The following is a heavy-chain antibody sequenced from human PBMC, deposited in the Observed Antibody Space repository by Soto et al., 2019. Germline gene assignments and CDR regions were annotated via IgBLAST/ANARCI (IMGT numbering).Heavy chain of an antibody. CDR1: GGSFSGYY. J-gene: IGHJ5*02. Sequence: SETLSLTCAVYGGSFSGYYWSWIRQPPGKGLEWIGEINHSGSTNYNPSLKSRVTISVDTSKNQFSLKLSSVTAADTAVYYCARRLEDIVVPWRFVPWGHGTLVIV. D-gene: IGHD2-2*01. CDR2: INHSGST. V-gene: IGHV4-34*01. CDR3: ARRLEDIVVPWRFVP.